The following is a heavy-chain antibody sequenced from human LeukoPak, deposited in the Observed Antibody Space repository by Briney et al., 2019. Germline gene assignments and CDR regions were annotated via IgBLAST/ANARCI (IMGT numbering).Heavy chain of an antibody. CDR2: INHDGTSA. CDR1: GFTFTTFW. CDR3: ARKNGLDY. J-gene: IGHJ4*02. V-gene: IGHV3-74*01. Sequence: GGSLRLSCATSGFTFTTFWMHWVRQAPGKGLVWVSRINHDGTSANYVDSVKGRFTISRDNAKNSLYLQMNSLRAEDTAVYYCARKNGLDYWGQGTLVTVSS.